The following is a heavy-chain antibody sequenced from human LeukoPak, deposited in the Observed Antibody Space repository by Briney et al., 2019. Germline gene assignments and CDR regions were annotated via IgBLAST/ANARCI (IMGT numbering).Heavy chain of an antibody. CDR2: IDSSGVAT. D-gene: IGHD2-15*01. CDR3: AKTRGYCSGGSCYQDY. CDR1: GFTFSDYA. J-gene: IGHJ4*02. Sequence: GGSLRLSCAASGFTFSDYAMNWVRQAPGKGLEWVSSIDSSGVATDSADSVMGRFTISRDNSKNTLYLQMNSLRAEDTAIYYCAKTRGYCSGGSCYQDYWGQGTLVTVSS. V-gene: IGHV3-23*01.